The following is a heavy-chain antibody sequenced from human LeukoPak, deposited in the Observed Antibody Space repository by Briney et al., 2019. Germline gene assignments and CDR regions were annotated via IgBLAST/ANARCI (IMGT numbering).Heavy chain of an antibody. CDR2: ISDSGGST. CDR1: GITLSNYG. J-gene: IGHJ4*02. D-gene: IGHD3-22*01. V-gene: IGHV3-23*01. CDR3: AKRGVVIRVILVGFHKEAYYFDS. Sequence: GGSLGLSCAVSGITLSNYGMSWVRQAPGKGLEWVAGISDSGGSTNYADSVKGRFTISRDNPRNTLYLQMNSLRADDTAVYFCAKRGVVIRVILVGFHKEAYYFDSWGQGALVTVSS.